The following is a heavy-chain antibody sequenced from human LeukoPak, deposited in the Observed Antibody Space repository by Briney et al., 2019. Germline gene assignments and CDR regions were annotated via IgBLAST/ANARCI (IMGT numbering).Heavy chain of an antibody. CDR1: GXSISSSSYY. CDR2: IYYSGST. CDR3: VVAATQETFDY. J-gene: IGHJ4*02. Sequence: PSETLSLTCTVSGXSISSSSYYWGWIRQPPGKGLEWIGSIYYSGSTYYNPSLKSRVTISVDTSKNQFSLKLSSVTAADTAVYYGVVAATQETFDYWGQGTLVTVSS. V-gene: IGHV4-39*01. D-gene: IGHD2-15*01.